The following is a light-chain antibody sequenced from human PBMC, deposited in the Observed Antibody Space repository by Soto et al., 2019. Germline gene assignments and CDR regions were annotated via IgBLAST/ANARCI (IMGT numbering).Light chain of an antibody. J-gene: IGKJ4*01. CDR3: MQGTHWPLT. CDR2: TXX. CDR1: QSLVYSDGNSY. V-gene: IGKV2-30*01. Sequence: DAVMTQSPLSLPVALGQPAAISCRPSQSLVYSDGNSYLNWFQHXPXXXXRXXXXTXXXRDTGVPDRFSGSGSGTDFTLKITRVEAEDVGVYYCMQGTHWPLTFGGGTKVDI.